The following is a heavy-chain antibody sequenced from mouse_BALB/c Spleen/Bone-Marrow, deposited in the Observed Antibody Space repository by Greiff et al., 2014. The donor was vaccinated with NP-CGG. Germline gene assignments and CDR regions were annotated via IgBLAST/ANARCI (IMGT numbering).Heavy chain of an antibody. D-gene: IGHD4-1*01. CDR2: IDPANGNT. Sequence: EVKVVESGAELVKPGASVKLSCTASGFNIKDTYMHWVKQRPEQGLEWIGRIDPANGNTKYDPKFQGKATITADTSSNTAYLQLSSLTSEDTAVYYCARWGKLGRGYFDVWGAGTTVTVSS. V-gene: IGHV14-3*02. J-gene: IGHJ1*01. CDR1: GFNIKDTY. CDR3: ARWGKLGRGYFDV.